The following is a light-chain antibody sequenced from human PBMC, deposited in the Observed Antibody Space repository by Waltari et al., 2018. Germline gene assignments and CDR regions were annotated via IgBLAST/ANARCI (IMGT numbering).Light chain of an antibody. J-gene: IGLJ3*02. V-gene: IGLV3-10*01. CDR1: ALSKKY. CDR2: EDI. Sequence: SYELTQPPSVSVSPGQTARITCSGDALSKKYAYWYQQKSGQAPVLVIYEDIKRPTGITERCSGSSSGTTATLTISGAHVDDEADYYCYSTDFSGHDRVFGGGTKLTIL. CDR3: YSTDFSGHDRV.